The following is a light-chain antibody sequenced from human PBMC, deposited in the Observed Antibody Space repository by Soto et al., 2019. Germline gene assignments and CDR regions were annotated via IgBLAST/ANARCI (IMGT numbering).Light chain of an antibody. CDR3: QQHGSSPLT. J-gene: IGKJ4*01. Sequence: EIVLTQSPGTLSLSPGERATLSCRASQSVTSTYLAWYQQKPGQAPRLLIYGASNRASGIPDRFTGSGSGTDFTLTISRLEPEDFAVYSCQQHGSSPLTFGGGTKVEIK. V-gene: IGKV3-20*01. CDR2: GAS. CDR1: QSVTSTY.